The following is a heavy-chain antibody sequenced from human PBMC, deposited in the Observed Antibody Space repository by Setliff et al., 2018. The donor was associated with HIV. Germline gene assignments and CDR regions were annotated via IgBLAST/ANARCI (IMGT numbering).Heavy chain of an antibody. CDR2: IFPVFGAA. V-gene: IGHV1-69*06. J-gene: IGHJ4*02. CDR3: ARSFNGLTFDS. Sequence: GASVKVSCKASGYTFTSYGIGWVRQAPGQGLEWMGRIFPVFGAAHYTQNFQGRVTLTADKSTSTASMEMSSLTYEDTAVYFCARSFNGLTFDSWGPGTLVTVSS. CDR1: GYTFTSYG. D-gene: IGHD2-8*01.